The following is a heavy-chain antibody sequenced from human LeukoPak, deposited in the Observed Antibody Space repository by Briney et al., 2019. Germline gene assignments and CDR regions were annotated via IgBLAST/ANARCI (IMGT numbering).Heavy chain of an antibody. CDR1: GGSISSYY. Sequence: SETLSLTCTVSGGSISSYYWSWIRQPPGKGLEWIGYIYYSGSTNYNPSLKSRVTISVDTSKSQFSLKLSSVTAADTAVYYCARDDSFHGGAFDIWGQGTMVTVSS. D-gene: IGHD4-23*01. J-gene: IGHJ3*02. CDR3: ARDDSFHGGAFDI. V-gene: IGHV4-59*01. CDR2: IYYSGST.